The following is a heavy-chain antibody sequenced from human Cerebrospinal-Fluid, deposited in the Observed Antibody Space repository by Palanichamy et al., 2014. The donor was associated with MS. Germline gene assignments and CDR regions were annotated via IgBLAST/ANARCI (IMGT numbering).Heavy chain of an antibody. Sequence: QLLLQESGPGLVKPSETLSLTCTVSGGSISSSSHYWGWIRQPPGKGLEWIGSIYYSGSTYYNPSLKSRVTISIDTAKSQFSLKLSSVTAADTALYYCASTRYYYDRHLAYWGQGTLVTVSS. D-gene: IGHD3-22*01. CDR1: GGSISSSSHY. J-gene: IGHJ4*02. CDR2: IYYSGST. V-gene: IGHV4-39*01. CDR3: ASTRYYYDRHLAY.